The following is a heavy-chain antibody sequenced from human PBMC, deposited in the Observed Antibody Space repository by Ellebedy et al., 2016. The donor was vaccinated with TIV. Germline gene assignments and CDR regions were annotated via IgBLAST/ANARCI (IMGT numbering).Heavy chain of an antibody. Sequence: AASVKVSCKASGHSFTSYGISWVRQAPGEGREWMGWISAYNGNTLYIEKFQGRVTMTTDTSTNTAYMELRSLRSDDTAVYFCARSLYFGDFPFDSWGQGTLVTVSS. J-gene: IGHJ4*02. V-gene: IGHV1-18*04. CDR3: ARSLYFGDFPFDS. CDR2: ISAYNGNT. D-gene: IGHD3-10*01. CDR1: GHSFTSYG.